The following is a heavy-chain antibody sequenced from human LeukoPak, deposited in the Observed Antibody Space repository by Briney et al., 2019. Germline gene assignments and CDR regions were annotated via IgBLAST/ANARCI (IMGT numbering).Heavy chain of an antibody. D-gene: IGHD6-13*01. CDR1: GGSISSYY. J-gene: IGHJ4*02. Sequence: PSETLSLTCTVSGGSISSYYWIWIRQPPGKGLEWIGYIYYSGTTNYNPSLKSRVTISVDMSKNQFSLKLSSVTAADTAVYYCARGVYIAAAQYGYWGQGTLVTVSS. V-gene: IGHV4-59*01. CDR2: IYYSGTT. CDR3: ARGVYIAAAQYGY.